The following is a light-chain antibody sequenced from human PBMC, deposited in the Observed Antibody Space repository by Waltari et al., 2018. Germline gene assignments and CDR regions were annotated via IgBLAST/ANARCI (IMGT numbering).Light chain of an antibody. CDR3: CSYVGTNNYHL. CDR1: RSDVGSYSV. V-gene: IGLV2-23*01. CDR2: EDF. Sequence: QSALTQPASVSGSPGQSVTISCTEARSDVGSYSVVPWYQQRPGKAPKLLIYEDFKRPSGISNRFSGSKSGNTASLTISGLQAEDEADYYCCSYVGTNNYHLFGGGTKLTVL. J-gene: IGLJ2*01.